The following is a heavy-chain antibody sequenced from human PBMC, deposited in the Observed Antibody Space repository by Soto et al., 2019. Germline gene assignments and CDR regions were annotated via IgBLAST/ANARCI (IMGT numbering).Heavy chain of an antibody. CDR1: GFTFSNYA. Sequence: EVHLLESGGGLVQPGGSLRLSCAASGFTFSNYAMNWVRQAPGKGLEWVSVISDSGDSTYYADSVKGRFTISRDKSKNTLYLHMNSLTAEATAVYYCAKDGFSGSGKYYFDYWGQGTLVTVSS. D-gene: IGHD3-10*01. J-gene: IGHJ4*02. V-gene: IGHV3-23*01. CDR2: ISDSGDST. CDR3: AKDGFSGSGKYYFDY.